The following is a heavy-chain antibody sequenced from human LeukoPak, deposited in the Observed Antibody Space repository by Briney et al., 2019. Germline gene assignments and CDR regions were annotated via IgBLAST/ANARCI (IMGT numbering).Heavy chain of an antibody. CDR3: ARATRSSLIMFGGVISGFDY. J-gene: IGHJ4*02. CDR2: ISWNSGSI. Sequence: QPGGSLRLSCAASGFTFDDYAMHWVRQAPGKGLEWVSGISWNSGSIGYADSVKGRFTISRDNAKSTLYLQMNSLRTEDTAMYYCARATRSSLIMFGGVISGFDYWGQGTLVTVPS. CDR1: GFTFDDYA. V-gene: IGHV3-9*01. D-gene: IGHD3-16*01.